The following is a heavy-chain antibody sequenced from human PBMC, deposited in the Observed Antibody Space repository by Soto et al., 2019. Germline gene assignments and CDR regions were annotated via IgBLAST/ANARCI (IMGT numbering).Heavy chain of an antibody. CDR2: INPKSGGT. D-gene: IGHD1-26*01. CDR3: ARDMEKGGGSAGFDY. J-gene: IGHJ4*02. V-gene: IGHV1-2*02. CDR1: GYTFTVYY. Sequence: ASVKVSCKASGYTFTVYYMHWVRQAPGQGLKWMGWINPKSGGTMYPQKFQGRVTMTWDTSISTAYMALTRLRSDDTAVYYCARDMEKGGGSAGFDYWGQGTLVTVSS.